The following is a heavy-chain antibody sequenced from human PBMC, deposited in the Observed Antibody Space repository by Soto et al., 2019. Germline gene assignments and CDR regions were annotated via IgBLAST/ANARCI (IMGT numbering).Heavy chain of an antibody. CDR2: IYNSGGT. V-gene: IGHV4-59*01. Sequence: KPSETLSLTCTVSGGSIRSYYWSWIRQPPGKGLEWVGYIYNSGGTNYNPSLRSRVTISVDTSKNQFSLKLSSVTAADTAVYYCARGGAPYNWFDPWGQGTMVTVS. D-gene: IGHD3-16*01. CDR1: GGSIRSYY. CDR3: ARGGAPYNWFDP. J-gene: IGHJ5*02.